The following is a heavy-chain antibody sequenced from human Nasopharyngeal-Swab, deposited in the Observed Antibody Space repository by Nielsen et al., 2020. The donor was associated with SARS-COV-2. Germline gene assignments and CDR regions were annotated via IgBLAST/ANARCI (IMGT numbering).Heavy chain of an antibody. V-gene: IGHV3-30*04. D-gene: IGHD5-12*01. Sequence: GESLKISCAASGFTFSSYAMHWVRQAPGKGLEWMTLISYDGSNKYYAAPVKGRFTISRDDSKNTLYLQMNSLKTEDTAVYYCTTDGGYSGYDEYYGMDVWGQGTTVTVSS. J-gene: IGHJ6*02. CDR1: GFTFSSYA. CDR3: TTDGGYSGYDEYYGMDV. CDR2: ISYDGSNK.